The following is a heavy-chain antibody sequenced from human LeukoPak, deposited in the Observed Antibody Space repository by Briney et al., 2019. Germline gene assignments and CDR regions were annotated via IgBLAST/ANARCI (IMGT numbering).Heavy chain of an antibody. V-gene: IGHV3-74*01. J-gene: IGHJ4*02. D-gene: IGHD3-9*01. CDR2: INSDGSNT. CDR1: GFSFSTSW. CDR3: AKAANYDILTGYYLDY. Sequence: GGSLRLSCAASGFSFSTSWMHWVRHTPEKGLVWVSRINSDGSNTIYADSVKGRFTISRDNAKNSLYLQMNSLRAEDTAIYYCAKAANYDILTGYYLDYWGQGTLVTVSS.